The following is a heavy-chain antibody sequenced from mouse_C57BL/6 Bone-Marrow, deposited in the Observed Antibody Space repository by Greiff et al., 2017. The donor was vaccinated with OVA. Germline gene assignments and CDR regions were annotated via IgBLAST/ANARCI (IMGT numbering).Heavy chain of an antibody. CDR3: ARGRSTMVTTDYFDY. Sequence: VQLQQSGAELARPGASVKLSCKASGYTFTSYGISWVKQRTGQGLEWIGEIYPRSGNTYYNEKFKGKATLTADKSSSTAYMELRSLTSEDSAVYFCARGRSTMVTTDYFDYWGKGTTLTVSS. CDR1: GYTFTSYG. CDR2: IYPRSGNT. V-gene: IGHV1-81*01. D-gene: IGHD2-2*01. J-gene: IGHJ2*01.